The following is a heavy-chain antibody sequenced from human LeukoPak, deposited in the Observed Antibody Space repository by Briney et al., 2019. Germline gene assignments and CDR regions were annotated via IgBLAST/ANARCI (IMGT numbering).Heavy chain of an antibody. CDR2: ISAYNGNT. CDR3: ATGPRATRLVGVFDI. CDR1: GYTFTSYG. J-gene: IGHJ3*02. D-gene: IGHD6-19*01. V-gene: IGHV1-18*01. Sequence: ASVKVSCKASGYTFTSYGISWVRQAPGQGLEWMGWISAYNGNTNYAQKLQGRVTMTTDTSTSTAYMELRSLTSDDTAVYYCATGPRATRLVGVFDIWGQGTMVTVSS.